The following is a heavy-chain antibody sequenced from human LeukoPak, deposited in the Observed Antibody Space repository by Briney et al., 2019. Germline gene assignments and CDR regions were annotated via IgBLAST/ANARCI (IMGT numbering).Heavy chain of an antibody. CDR1: GFNFSRNG. V-gene: IGHV3-30*03. CDR2: ISYDGSNK. J-gene: IGHJ4*02. Sequence: PGRSLRLSCAASGFNFSRNGMHWVRQAPGKGLEWVAVISYDGSNKYYADSVKGRFTISRDNSKSTLYLQMNSLRAEDTAVYYCARDGPYFDYWGQGTLVTVSS. CDR3: ARDGPYFDY.